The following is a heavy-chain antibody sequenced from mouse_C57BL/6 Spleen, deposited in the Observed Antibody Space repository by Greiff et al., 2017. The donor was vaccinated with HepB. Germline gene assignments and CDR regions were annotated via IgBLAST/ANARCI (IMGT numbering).Heavy chain of an antibody. CDR1: GYTFTSYW. Sequence: VQLQQPGAELVKPGASVKLSCKASGYTFTSYWMHWVKQRPGQGLEWIGMIHPNSGSTNYNEKFKSKATLTVDKSSSTAYMQLSSLTSEDSAVYYCASRGIYDGYYFDYWGQGTTLTVSS. J-gene: IGHJ2*01. V-gene: IGHV1-64*01. D-gene: IGHD2-3*01. CDR3: ASRGIYDGYYFDY. CDR2: IHPNSGST.